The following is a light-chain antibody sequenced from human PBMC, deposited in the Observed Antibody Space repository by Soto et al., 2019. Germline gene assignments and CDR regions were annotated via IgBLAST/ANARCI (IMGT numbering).Light chain of an antibody. Sequence: VLTQSPGTLSLSPGERATLSCRASQNVNNNYLAWYQQKPGQAPRLLIRGASSRATGLPDRFSGSGSGTAFTLTISRLEPEDFSVYSCQQYGSSPGTFGQGTKLEIK. CDR1: QNVNNNY. V-gene: IGKV3-20*01. CDR3: QQYGSSPGT. J-gene: IGKJ2*01. CDR2: GAS.